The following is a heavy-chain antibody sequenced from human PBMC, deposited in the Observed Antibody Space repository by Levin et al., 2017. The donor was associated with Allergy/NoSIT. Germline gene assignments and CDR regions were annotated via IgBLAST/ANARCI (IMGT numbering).Heavy chain of an antibody. Sequence: GGSLRLSCAASGFTFSNYWMHWVRQAPGKGLVWVSHINSDGSNTNYADSAKGRFTISRDNAKNTLYPQMNSLRDGDTAVYYCARGGCSSTSCLDNWGQGTLVTVSP. CDR2: INSDGSNT. D-gene: IGHD2-2*01. V-gene: IGHV3-74*01. J-gene: IGHJ4*02. CDR3: ARGGCSSTSCLDN. CDR1: GFTFSNYW.